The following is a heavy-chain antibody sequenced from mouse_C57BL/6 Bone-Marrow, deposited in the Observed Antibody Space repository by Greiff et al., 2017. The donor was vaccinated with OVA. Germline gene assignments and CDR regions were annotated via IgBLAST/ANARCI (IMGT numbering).Heavy chain of an antibody. CDR1: GFNIKDDY. J-gene: IGHJ4*01. CDR3: TTEADGDY. V-gene: IGHV14-4*01. CDR2: IDPENGDT. Sequence: VQLQQSGAELVRPGASVKLSCTASGFNIKDDYMHWVKQRPEQGLEWIGWIDPENGDTEYASKFQGKAAITADTSSNTAYLQLSSLTSEDTAVYYCTTEADGDYWGQGTSVTVSS.